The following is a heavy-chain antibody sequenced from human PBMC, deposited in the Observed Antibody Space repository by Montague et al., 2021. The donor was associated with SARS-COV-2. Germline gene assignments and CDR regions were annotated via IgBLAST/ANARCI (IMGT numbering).Heavy chain of an antibody. D-gene: IGHD3-22*01. CDR3: AKEGVVVGADSFDY. J-gene: IGHJ3*01. Sequence: SLRLSCAASGFTFSSYGMNWVRQAPGKGLEWVSAISTTGANTYYAGSVKGRFTISRDNSKNTLYLQLNSLRDEDTAVYYCAKEGVVVGADSFDYWGQGKMVIASS. CDR2: ISTTGANT. V-gene: IGHV3-23*01. CDR1: GFTFSSYG.